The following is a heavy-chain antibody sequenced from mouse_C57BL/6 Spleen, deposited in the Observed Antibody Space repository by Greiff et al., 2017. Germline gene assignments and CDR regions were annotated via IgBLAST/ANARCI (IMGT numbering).Heavy chain of an antibody. D-gene: IGHD4-1*01. CDR1: GYTFTSYW. CDR3: ARGGTSGWAY. J-gene: IGHJ3*01. CDR2: IDPSDSYT. V-gene: IGHV1-69*01. Sequence: QVQLQQPGAELVMPGASVKLSCKASGYTFTSYWMHWVKQRPGQGLEWIGEIDPSDSYTNYNHKFKGKSTLTVDKSSSTAYMQLSSLTSEDSAVYYCARGGTSGWAYWGQGTLVTVSA.